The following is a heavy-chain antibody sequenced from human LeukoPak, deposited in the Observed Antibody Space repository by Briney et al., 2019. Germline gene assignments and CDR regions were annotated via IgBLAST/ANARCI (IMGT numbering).Heavy chain of an antibody. J-gene: IGHJ2*01. V-gene: IGHV3-53*01. CDR3: ARVSAVTTSWYFDL. D-gene: IGHD4-17*01. CDR2: IYGDGTT. CDR1: GFTVSHSY. Sequence: GGSLRLSCAASGFTVSHSYMSWVRQAPGKGLEWVSLIYGDGTTYYADSVKGRFTISRNNSKNTLSLQMNSLRAEDTALYYCARVSAVTTSWYFDLWGRGTLVTVSS.